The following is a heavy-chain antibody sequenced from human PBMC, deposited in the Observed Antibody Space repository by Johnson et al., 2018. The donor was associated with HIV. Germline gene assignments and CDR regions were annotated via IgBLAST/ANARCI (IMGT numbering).Heavy chain of an antibody. CDR2: IYSGGST. CDR3: AKDLAPYRTVVKSRDAFDI. J-gene: IGHJ3*02. D-gene: IGHD4-23*01. V-gene: IGHV3-66*01. Sequence: VQVVESGGGLVQPGGSLRLSCVASGFTVSSNYMNWVRQAPGKGLEWVSVIYSGGSTYYADSVKGRFTISRDNSKNTLCLPMNSLRAEDTAVYYCAKDLAPYRTVVKSRDAFDIWGQGTMVTVSS. CDR1: GFTVSSNY.